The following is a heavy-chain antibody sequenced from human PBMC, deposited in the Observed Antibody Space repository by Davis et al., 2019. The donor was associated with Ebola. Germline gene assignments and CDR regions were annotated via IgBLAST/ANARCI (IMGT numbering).Heavy chain of an antibody. Sequence: ASVKVSCKASGYTFTSYGISWVRQAPGQGLEWMGWISAYNGNTNYAQKLQGRVTMTRNTSISTAYMELSSLRSEDTAVYYCARGVHSGYASFYYYYYGMDVWGQGTTVTVSS. CDR1: GYTFTSYG. J-gene: IGHJ6*02. D-gene: IGHD5-12*01. V-gene: IGHV1-18*01. CDR3: ARGVHSGYASFYYYYYGMDV. CDR2: ISAYNGNT.